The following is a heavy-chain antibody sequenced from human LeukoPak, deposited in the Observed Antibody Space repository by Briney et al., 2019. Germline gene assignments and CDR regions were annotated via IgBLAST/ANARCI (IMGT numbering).Heavy chain of an antibody. Sequence: SSETLSLTCTVSGGSISSYYWSWIRQPPGKGLEWIGYIYYSGSTNYNPSLKSRVTISVDTSKNQFSLKLSSVTAADTAVYYCARHVRDGYNSLFFDYWGQGTLVTVSS. D-gene: IGHD5-24*01. V-gene: IGHV4-59*08. CDR2: IYYSGST. CDR3: ARHVRDGYNSLFFDY. J-gene: IGHJ4*02. CDR1: GGSISSYY.